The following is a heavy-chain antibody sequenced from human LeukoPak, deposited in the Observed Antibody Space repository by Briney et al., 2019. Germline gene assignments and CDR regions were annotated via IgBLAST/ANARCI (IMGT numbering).Heavy chain of an antibody. J-gene: IGHJ4*02. CDR1: GSTFSRYA. Sequence: PGGSLRLSCGASGSTFSRYAMIWVRQAPGKGLEWLSAISESDGSTYYADSVKGRFTISRDNSKNTLYLQMNSLGADDTAVYFCAKDISQGYTFGSIEEDYWGQGTLVTVSS. CDR3: AKDISQGYTFGSIEEDY. CDR2: ISESDGST. V-gene: IGHV3-23*01. D-gene: IGHD5-18*01.